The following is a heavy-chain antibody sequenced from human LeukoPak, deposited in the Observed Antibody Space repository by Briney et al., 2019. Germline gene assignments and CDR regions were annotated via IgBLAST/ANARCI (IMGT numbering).Heavy chain of an antibody. D-gene: IGHD2-15*01. CDR2: IIPIFGTA. Sequence: SVKVSCKASGGTFSSYAISWVRQAPGQGLEWMGGIIPIFGTANYAQKFQGRVTITADESTSTAYMELSSLRSEDTAVYYCARDVRILDGFDLWGQGTVVTVSS. CDR1: GGTFSSYA. CDR3: ARDVRILDGFDL. J-gene: IGHJ3*01. V-gene: IGHV1-69*01.